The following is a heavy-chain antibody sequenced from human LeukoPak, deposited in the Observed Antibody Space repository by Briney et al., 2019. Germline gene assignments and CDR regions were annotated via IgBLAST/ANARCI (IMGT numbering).Heavy chain of an antibody. V-gene: IGHV3-23*01. Sequence: PGGSLRLSCAASGFTFSSYAMSWVRQAPGKGLEWVSAISGSGGSTYYADSVKGRFTISRDNSKNTLYLQMNSLRAEDTAVYYCAKGTSSGYSYGYDFFFDYWGQGTLVTVSS. CDR2: ISGSGGST. CDR3: AKGTSSGYSYGYDFFFDY. CDR1: GFTFSSYA. D-gene: IGHD5-18*01. J-gene: IGHJ4*02.